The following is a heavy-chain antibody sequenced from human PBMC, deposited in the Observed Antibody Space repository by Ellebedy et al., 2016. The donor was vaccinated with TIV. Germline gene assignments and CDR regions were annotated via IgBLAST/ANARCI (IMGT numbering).Heavy chain of an antibody. J-gene: IGHJ4*02. D-gene: IGHD4-17*01. CDR1: GFIFSKYA. Sequence: GESLKISXAASGFIFSKYAMSWVRQAPGKGLEWVLTISGTGGSTYYADSVQGRFTISRDNSKNILYLQMNSPRAEDAALYHCVKGGDYDRPDDWGQGTLVTVSS. V-gene: IGHV3-23*01. CDR3: VKGGDYDRPDD. CDR2: ISGTGGST.